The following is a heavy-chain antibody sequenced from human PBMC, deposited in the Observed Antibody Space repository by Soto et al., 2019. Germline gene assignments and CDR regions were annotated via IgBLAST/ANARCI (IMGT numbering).Heavy chain of an antibody. D-gene: IGHD3-3*01. Sequence: ASVKVSCKASGYTFTSYDINWVRQATGQGLEWMGWVNPNSGNTGYAQKFQGRVTMTRNTSISTAYMELSSLRSEDTAVYYCARRGGNPITIFGVVMTKYNWFDPWGQGTLVTVSS. V-gene: IGHV1-8*01. CDR1: GYTFTSYD. CDR3: ARRGGNPITIFGVVMTKYNWFDP. CDR2: VNPNSGNT. J-gene: IGHJ5*02.